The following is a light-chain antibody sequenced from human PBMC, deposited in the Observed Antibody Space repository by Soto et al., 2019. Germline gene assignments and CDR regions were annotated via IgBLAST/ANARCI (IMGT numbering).Light chain of an antibody. CDR1: QSVSSNF. CDR3: QQYGGSPRT. V-gene: IGKV3-20*01. J-gene: IGKJ1*01. Sequence: EIVLPQSPGTLSLSPGERATLSCRASQSVSSNFLAWLQRQPGSAPRLLLSAASSRAPGIPDRFSGSGARTDFTLTISRLAHEDFAVYYCQQYGGSPRTFGQGTKVDNK. CDR2: AAS.